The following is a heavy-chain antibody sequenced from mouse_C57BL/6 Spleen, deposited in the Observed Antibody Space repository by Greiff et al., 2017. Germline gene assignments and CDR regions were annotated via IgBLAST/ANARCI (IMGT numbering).Heavy chain of an antibody. V-gene: IGHV1-74*01. CDR2: IHPSDSDT. CDR3: APLYYSNCNYFEY. Sequence: VQLQQPGAELVKPGASVKVSCKASGYTFTSYWMHWVKQRPGQGLEWIGRIHPSDSDTNYNQKFKGKATLTVDKSSSTAYMPLSSLTSEDSAVXYCAPLYYSNCNYFEYTGAGATLTLSS. J-gene: IGHJ2*01. CDR1: GYTFTSYW. D-gene: IGHD2-5*01.